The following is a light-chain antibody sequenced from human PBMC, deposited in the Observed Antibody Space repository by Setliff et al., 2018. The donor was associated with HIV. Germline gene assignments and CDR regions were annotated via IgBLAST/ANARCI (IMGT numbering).Light chain of an antibody. J-gene: IGLJ1*01. CDR3: SSYAGTKSPV. CDR2: EVN. Sequence: SALTQPASVSESPGQSITISCTGTNSDIGSYNLVSWYQQYPGKAPKIMIYEVNKRPSGASNRLSGSKSGNTASLTISGLQAEDEADYYCSSYAGTKSPVFGTGTKVTVL. CDR1: NSDIGSYNL. V-gene: IGLV2-23*02.